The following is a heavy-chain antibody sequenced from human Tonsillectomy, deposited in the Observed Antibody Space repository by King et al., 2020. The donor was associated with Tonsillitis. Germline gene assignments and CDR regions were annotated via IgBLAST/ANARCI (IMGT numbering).Heavy chain of an antibody. CDR3: ATPLEQWRHNAFDV. CDR1: GGSITDSSYY. Sequence: LQLQESGPGLVKPSETLSLTCTVSGGSITDSSYYWGWIRQPPGKGLEWIGSFYYSGRPYYNPSLKSRVSISVDTSKNQFSLKLSSVTAADTAVYYCATPLEQWRHNAFDVWGQGTTVTVSS. D-gene: IGHD6-19*01. CDR2: FYYSGRP. J-gene: IGHJ3*01. V-gene: IGHV4-39*01.